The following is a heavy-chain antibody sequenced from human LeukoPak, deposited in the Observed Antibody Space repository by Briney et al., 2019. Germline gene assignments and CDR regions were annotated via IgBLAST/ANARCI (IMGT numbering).Heavy chain of an antibody. D-gene: IGHD4-17*01. CDR3: ARHDFTVTTYGMDV. CDR1: GYSFTTYW. CDR2: IYPDDSDT. J-gene: IGHJ6*02. V-gene: IGHV5-51*01. Sequence: GESLKISCKASGYSFTTYWIGWVRQMPGEGLEWMGIIYPDDSDTRYSPSFQGQVTISADKSISTAYLQWSSLKASDTAMYYCARHDFTVTTYGMDVWGQGTTVTVSS.